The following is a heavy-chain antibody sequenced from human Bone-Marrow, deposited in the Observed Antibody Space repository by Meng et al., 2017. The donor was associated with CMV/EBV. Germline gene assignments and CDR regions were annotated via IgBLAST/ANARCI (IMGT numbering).Heavy chain of an antibody. CDR1: GYY. J-gene: IGHJ2*01. V-gene: IGHV1-2*02. Sequence: GYYMHWVRQAPGQGLEWMGWINPNSGGTNYAQKFQGRVTMTRDTSISTAYMELSRLRSDDTAVYYCARDEYCSSTSCYNPYWYFDLWGRGTLVTVSS. D-gene: IGHD2-2*02. CDR3: ARDEYCSSTSCYNPYWYFDL. CDR2: INPNSGGT.